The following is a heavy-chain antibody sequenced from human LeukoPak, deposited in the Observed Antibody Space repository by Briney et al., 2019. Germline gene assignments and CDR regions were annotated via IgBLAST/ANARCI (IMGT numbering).Heavy chain of an antibody. J-gene: IGHJ4*02. CDR3: ARQTGSGLFILP. D-gene: IGHD3/OR15-3a*01. CDR2: INPNSGGT. CDR1: GYTFTGYY. V-gene: IGHV1-2*02. Sequence: GASVKVSCKASGYTFTGYYMHWVRQAPGQGLEWMGWINPNSGGTNYAQKLQGRVTMTTDTSTSTAYMELRSLRSDDTAVYYCARQTGSGLFILPGGQGTLVTVSS.